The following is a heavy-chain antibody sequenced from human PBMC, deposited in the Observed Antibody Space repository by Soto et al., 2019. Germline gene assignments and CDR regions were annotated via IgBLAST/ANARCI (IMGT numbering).Heavy chain of an antibody. V-gene: IGHV4-34*01. CDR2: INHSGST. D-gene: IGHD6-13*01. J-gene: IGHJ4*02. Sequence: SETLSLTCAVYGGSFSGYYWSWIRQPPGKGLEWIGEINHSGSTNYNPSLKSRVTISVDTSKNHFSLKLSSVTAADTAVYYCARGPTGIAAAGIDYWGQGTLVTVSS. CDR3: ARGPTGIAAAGIDY. CDR1: GGSFSGYY.